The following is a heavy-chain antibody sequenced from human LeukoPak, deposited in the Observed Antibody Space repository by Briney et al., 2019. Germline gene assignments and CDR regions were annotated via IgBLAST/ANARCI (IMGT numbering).Heavy chain of an antibody. CDR3: ARAYKDRSLAGKKEFFQH. Sequence: GGSLRLSCAASGFTFYNYAMNWVRQVPGKGLEWISLISWNSGTIGYADSVKGRLTISRDNANNFLYLQMNSLRAEDTALYYCARAYKDRSLAGKKEFFQHWGQGTLVTVSS. J-gene: IGHJ1*01. CDR1: GFTFYNYA. V-gene: IGHV3-9*01. CDR2: ISWNSGTI. D-gene: IGHD6-19*01.